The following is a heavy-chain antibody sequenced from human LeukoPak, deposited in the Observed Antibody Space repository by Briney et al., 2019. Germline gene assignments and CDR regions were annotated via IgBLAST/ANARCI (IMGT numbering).Heavy chain of an antibody. V-gene: IGHV3-33*01. CDR1: GFTFSNYG. Sequence: GGSLRLSCAASGFTFSNYGIHWVRQSPGKGLEWVTVIRYDGSKTYYADSVKGRFTISRDNSKNTLYLQMSSLRGEDTAMYYCARGSSEYSHGLDYWGQGTLVTVSS. CDR2: IRYDGSKT. J-gene: IGHJ4*02. CDR3: ARGSSEYSHGLDY. D-gene: IGHD5-18*01.